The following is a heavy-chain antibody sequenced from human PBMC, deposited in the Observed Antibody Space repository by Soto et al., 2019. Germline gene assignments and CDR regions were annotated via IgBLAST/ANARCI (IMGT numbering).Heavy chain of an antibody. CDR1: GFFVKTNF. J-gene: IGHJ3*02. CDR3: ARMDAFEI. CDR2: IFSGGTT. V-gene: IGHV3-66*01. Sequence: EVQLVESGGGLVQPGGSLRLSCVASGFFVKTNFMTWVRQPPGKGLEWVSVIFSGGTTYYADSVNGRFTISRDNSKNTLYLQMDNLRADDTAVYYCARMDAFEIWGQGIMVTVSS.